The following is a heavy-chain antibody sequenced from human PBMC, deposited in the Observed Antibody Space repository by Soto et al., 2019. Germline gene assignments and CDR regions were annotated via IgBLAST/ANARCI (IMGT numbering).Heavy chain of an antibody. J-gene: IGHJ4*02. CDR3: ATKRTGITTIGPGY. CDR2: IWYDGSNK. Sequence: QVQLVESGGGVVQPGRSLRLSCAASGFTFSSYGMHWVRQAPGKGLEWVAVIWYDGSNKYYADSVKGRFTISRDNSKNTLYLQMNSLRAEDTAVYYCATKRTGITTIGPGYWGQGTLVTVSS. D-gene: IGHD1-20*01. CDR1: GFTFSSYG. V-gene: IGHV3-33*01.